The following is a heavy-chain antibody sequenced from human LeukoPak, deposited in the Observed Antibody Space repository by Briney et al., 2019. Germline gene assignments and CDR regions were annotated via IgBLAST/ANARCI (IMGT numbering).Heavy chain of an antibody. D-gene: IGHD3-10*01. CDR3: AKGARFYDGEFGHYYFDY. V-gene: IGHV3-23*01. CDR2: ISGSGGST. Sequence: PGGSLRLSCAASGFTFSSYAMSWVRQAPGKGLEWVSAISGSGGSTYYADSVKGRFTISRDNSKNTLYLQMNSLRAEDTAVYYCAKGARFYDGEFGHYYFDYWGQGTLVTVSS. CDR1: GFTFSSYA. J-gene: IGHJ4*02.